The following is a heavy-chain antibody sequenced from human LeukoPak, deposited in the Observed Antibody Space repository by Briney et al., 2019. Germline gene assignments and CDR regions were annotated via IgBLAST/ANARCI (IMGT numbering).Heavy chain of an antibody. CDR1: GFTFSSYS. CDR2: IYYSGTT. Sequence: GSLRLSCAASGFTFSSYSMNWVRQPPGKGLEWIGSIYYSGTTYYSPSLKSRVTISVDTSKNQFSLKLSSVTAADTAVYYCARVSCGGGACYDSRGWFDPWGQGTLVTVSS. V-gene: IGHV4-39*07. D-gene: IGHD2-21*02. J-gene: IGHJ5*02. CDR3: ARVSCGGGACYDSRGWFDP.